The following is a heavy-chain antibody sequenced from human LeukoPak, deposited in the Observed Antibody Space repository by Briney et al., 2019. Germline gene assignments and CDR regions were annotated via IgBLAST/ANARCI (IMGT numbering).Heavy chain of an antibody. CDR3: ARDGITMVRGVIIWSWFDP. V-gene: IGHV1-18*01. J-gene: IGHJ5*02. CDR2: ISAYNGNT. Sequence: ASVKLSCKASGYTFTSYGISCVRHAPGQGLECMGWISAYNGNTNYAQKLQGRVTMTTDTSTSTAYMELRSLRSDDTAVYYCARDGITMVRGVIIWSWFDPWGQGTLVTVSS. CDR1: GYTFTSYG. D-gene: IGHD3-10*01.